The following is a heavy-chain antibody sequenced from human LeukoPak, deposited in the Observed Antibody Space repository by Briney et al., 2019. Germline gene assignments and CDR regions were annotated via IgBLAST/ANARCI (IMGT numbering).Heavy chain of an antibody. Sequence: SETLSLTCTVSGGSINSYYWSWIRQPPGKGLEWIGHIYSSGSTNYNPSLKSRVTISVDTSKNQFSLKLSSVTAADTAVYYCARADYRMDWFAPWGQGTLVTVSS. D-gene: IGHD4-11*01. J-gene: IGHJ5*02. CDR2: IYSSGST. CDR1: GGSINSYY. V-gene: IGHV4-4*09. CDR3: ARADYRMDWFAP.